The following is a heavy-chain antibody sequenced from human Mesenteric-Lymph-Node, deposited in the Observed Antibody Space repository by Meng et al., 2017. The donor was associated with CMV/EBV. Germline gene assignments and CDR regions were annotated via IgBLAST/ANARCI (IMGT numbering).Heavy chain of an antibody. CDR1: GFNVRDKY. CDR3: TGDSVSNPNLDY. J-gene: IGHJ4*02. CDR2: IYRGDNT. D-gene: IGHD3-10*01. Sequence: GHWVGSGGGLVQRGGSLRLSCAASGFNVRDKYMSWVRQAPGKGLEWVCIIYRGDNTYYIDSVKDRFTVSRDNSKNTMYLQMNSLRVEDTAVYYCTGDSVSNPNLDYWGQGTLVTVSS. V-gene: IGHV3-66*01.